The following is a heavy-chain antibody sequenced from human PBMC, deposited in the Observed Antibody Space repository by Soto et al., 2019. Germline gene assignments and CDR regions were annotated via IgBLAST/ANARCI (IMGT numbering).Heavy chain of an antibody. J-gene: IGHJ4*02. Sequence: SQTLSLTCAISGDSVSSNSAAWNWIRQSPSRGLEWLGRTYYRSKWYNDYAVSVKSRITIHPDTSKNQFSLQLNSVTPEDTAVYFCARDSVRGYDSGGPEQYYFAYGGQGTLVTVSS. CDR3: ARDSVRGYDSGGPEQYYFAY. D-gene: IGHD5-12*01. V-gene: IGHV6-1*01. CDR1: GDSVSSNSAA. CDR2: TYYRSKWYN.